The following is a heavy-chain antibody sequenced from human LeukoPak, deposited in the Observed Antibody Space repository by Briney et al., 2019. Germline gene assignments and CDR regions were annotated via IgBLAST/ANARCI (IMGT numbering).Heavy chain of an antibody. D-gene: IGHD4-17*01. CDR1: GFTFSSYS. Sequence: GGSLRLSCAASGFTFSSYSMNWVRQAPGKGLEWVSSISSSSSYLYYADSVKGRFTISRDNAKNSLYLQMNSLRGEDTAVYYCARCLYGDWGQGTLVTVSS. CDR3: ARCLYGD. V-gene: IGHV3-21*01. J-gene: IGHJ4*02. CDR2: ISSSSSYL.